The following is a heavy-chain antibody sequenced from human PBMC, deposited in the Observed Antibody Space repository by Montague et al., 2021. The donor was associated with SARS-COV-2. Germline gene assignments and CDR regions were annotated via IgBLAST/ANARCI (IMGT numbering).Heavy chain of an antibody. CDR3: ARSGVGIFDFSYFDS. D-gene: IGHD3-3*01. CDR1: GFSISCGYY. V-gene: IGHV4-38-2*02. J-gene: IGHJ4*02. Sequence: SETLSLTCSVSGFSISCGYYWGWIRQTPGKGLEWIGSRYQNGATYYSPSLKRPVTILLDTSKNQFSLSLTSVTAADTAVYYCARSGVGIFDFSYFDSWGQGSLVIVSS. CDR2: RYQNGAT.